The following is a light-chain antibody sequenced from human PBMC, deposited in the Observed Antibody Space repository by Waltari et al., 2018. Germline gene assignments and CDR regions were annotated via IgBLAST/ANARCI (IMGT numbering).Light chain of an antibody. CDR2: HTS. V-gene: IGKV3-20*01. CDR3: QKYDFLPAT. Sequence: EIVLTQSPGTLSLSPGERATLSCRASQGVGKYLAWYQQRPGQAPRLLLSHTSIRATGIPDRFSCSGDGTDFSLTIRRLEPEDFAVYYCQKYDFLPATFGQGTTVEIK. CDR1: QGVGKY. J-gene: IGKJ1*01.